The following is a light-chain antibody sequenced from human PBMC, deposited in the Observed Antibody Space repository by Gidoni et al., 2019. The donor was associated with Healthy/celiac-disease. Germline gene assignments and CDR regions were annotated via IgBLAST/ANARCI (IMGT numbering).Light chain of an antibody. J-gene: IGKJ1*01. CDR1: KSVSSSY. CDR3: QQYGSSQT. V-gene: IGKV3-20*01. Sequence: EIVLTQSPGTLSLSPGESATLSCRASKSVSSSYLSWYQQKPGQAPRLLIYGASSRATGIPDRFSGSGSGTDFTLTISRLEAEDFAVYYCQQYGSSQTFGQGTKVEIK. CDR2: GAS.